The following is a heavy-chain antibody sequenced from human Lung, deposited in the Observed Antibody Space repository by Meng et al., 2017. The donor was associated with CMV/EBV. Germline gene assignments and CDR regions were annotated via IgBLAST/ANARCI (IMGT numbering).Heavy chain of an antibody. Sequence: LSLTXAASGFTFSSYAMSWVRQAPGKGLEWVSAISGSGGSTYYADSVKGRFTISRDNSKNTLYLQMNSLRAEDTAVYYCAKDSPIVVVPAAIIPSNDWGQGTLVTVSS. J-gene: IGHJ4*02. CDR3: AKDSPIVVVPAAIIPSND. CDR1: GFTFSSYA. CDR2: ISGSGGST. V-gene: IGHV3-23*01. D-gene: IGHD2-2*01.